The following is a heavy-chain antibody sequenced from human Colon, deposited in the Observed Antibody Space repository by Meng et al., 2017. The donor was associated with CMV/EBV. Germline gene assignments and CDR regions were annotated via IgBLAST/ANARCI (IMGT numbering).Heavy chain of an antibody. CDR2: ISSSSSYI. D-gene: IGHD1-26*01. CDR1: GFTFSSYS. Sequence: VEVGEVGGGLVKPGGSLRLSCAASGFTFSSYSMNWVRQDPGKGLEWVSSISSSSSYIYYADSVKGRFTISRDNAKNSLYLQMNSLRAEDTAVYYCARGDSGSYYYGDYWGQGTLVTVSS. J-gene: IGHJ4*02. CDR3: ARGDSGSYYYGDY. V-gene: IGHV3-21*01.